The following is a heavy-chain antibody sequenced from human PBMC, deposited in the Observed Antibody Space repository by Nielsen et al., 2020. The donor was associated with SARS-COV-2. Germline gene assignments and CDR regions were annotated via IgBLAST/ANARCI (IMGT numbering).Heavy chain of an antibody. CDR1: GFTFSSYA. J-gene: IGHJ6*02. V-gene: IGHV3-30-3*01. D-gene: IGHD5-12*01. CDR2: ISYDGSNK. CDR3: AFGGYGAEGGMDV. Sequence: GESLKISCAASGFTFSSYAMHWVRQAPGKGLEWVAVISYDGSNKYYADSVKGRFTISRDNSKNTLYLQMNSLRAEDTAVYYCAFGGYGAEGGMDVWGQGTTVTVSS.